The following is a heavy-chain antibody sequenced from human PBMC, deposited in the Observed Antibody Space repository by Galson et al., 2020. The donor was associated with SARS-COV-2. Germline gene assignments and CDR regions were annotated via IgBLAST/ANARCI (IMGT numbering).Heavy chain of an antibody. V-gene: IGHV3-23*01. CDR3: AKVRGTANGYYYATLDV. CDR2: IDDSGGST. Sequence: GGSLRLSCEASGFTFSLHAMSWVRQAPGKGLEWVSAIDDSGGSTHYADSVKGRFIIFRDNSKNTLSLQMNSLRAEDTALYYCAKVRGTANGYYYATLDVWGQGALVTVSS. D-gene: IGHD3-10*01. CDR1: GFTFSLHA. J-gene: IGHJ4*02.